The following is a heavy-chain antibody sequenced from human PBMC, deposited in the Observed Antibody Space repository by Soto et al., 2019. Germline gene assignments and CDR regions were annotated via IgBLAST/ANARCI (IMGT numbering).Heavy chain of an antibody. CDR3: AKGTVAGYGDLPVRNYFDY. CDR2: ISGSGGST. D-gene: IGHD4-17*01. J-gene: IGHJ4*02. V-gene: IGHV3-23*01. Sequence: GSLRLSCAASGFTFSSYAMSWVRQAPGKGLEWVSAISGSGGSTYYADSVKGRFTISRDNSKNTLYLQMNSLRAEDTALYYCAKGTVAGYGDLPVRNYFDYWGQGTLVTVSS. CDR1: GFTFSSYA.